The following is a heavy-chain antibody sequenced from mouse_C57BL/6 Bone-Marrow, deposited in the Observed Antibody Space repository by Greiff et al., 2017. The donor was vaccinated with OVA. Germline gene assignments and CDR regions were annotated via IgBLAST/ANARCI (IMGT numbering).Heavy chain of an antibody. J-gene: IGHJ1*03. CDR3: AREGFYYSNYVGWYFDV. CDR1: GYTFTSYW. Sequence: VQLQQPGAELVKPGASVKLSCKTSGYTFTSYWMHWVKQRPGQGLEWIGMIHPNSGSTNYNEKFKSKATLTVDKSSSTAYMQLSSLTSEDSAVYYCAREGFYYSNYVGWYFDVWGTGTTVTVSS. CDR2: IHPNSGST. D-gene: IGHD2-5*01. V-gene: IGHV1-64*01.